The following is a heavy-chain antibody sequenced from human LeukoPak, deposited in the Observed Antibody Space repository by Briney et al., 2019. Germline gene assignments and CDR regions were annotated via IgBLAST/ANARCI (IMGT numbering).Heavy chain of an antibody. CDR3: ATVSHYYDSSGYFDY. CDR2: ITPISGTA. V-gene: IGHV1-69*13. D-gene: IGHD3-22*01. CDR1: GGTFTSYT. J-gene: IGHJ4*02. Sequence: GASVKVSCKASGGTFTSYTFNWVRQAPGQGLEWMGGITPISGTAKYVQRYQGRVTVTADESTNTAYMELSSLRSDDTAVYYCATVSHYYDSSGYFDYWGQGTLVTVSS.